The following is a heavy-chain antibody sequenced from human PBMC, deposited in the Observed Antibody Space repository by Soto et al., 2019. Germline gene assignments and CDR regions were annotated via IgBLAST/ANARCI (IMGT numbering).Heavy chain of an antibody. Sequence: EVQLLESGGGLVQPGGSLRLSCAASGFTFSSYAMSWVRQAPGKGLEWVSAISGSGGSTYYADSVKGRFTISRDNSKNQLYLEMNSLQAGDPAGYYRWKDLEAVPPGWYFDLWGRGTPVTVPS. V-gene: IGHV3-23*01. CDR1: GFTFSSYA. D-gene: IGHD6-6*01. CDR3: WKDLEAVPPGWYFDL. CDR2: ISGSGGST. J-gene: IGHJ2*01.